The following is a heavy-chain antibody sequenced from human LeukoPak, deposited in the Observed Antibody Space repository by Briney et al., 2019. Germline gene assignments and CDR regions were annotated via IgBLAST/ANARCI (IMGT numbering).Heavy chain of an antibody. Sequence: ASVKVSCKASGYTFTGYYMYWVRQAPGQGLEWMGWISAYNGNTNYAQKLQGRVTMTTDTSTSTAYMELRSLRSDDTAVHYCAREYVEMATMGLYYYYYMDVWGKGTTVTVSS. D-gene: IGHD5-24*01. CDR3: AREYVEMATMGLYYYYYMDV. CDR1: GYTFTGYY. J-gene: IGHJ6*03. V-gene: IGHV1-18*04. CDR2: ISAYNGNT.